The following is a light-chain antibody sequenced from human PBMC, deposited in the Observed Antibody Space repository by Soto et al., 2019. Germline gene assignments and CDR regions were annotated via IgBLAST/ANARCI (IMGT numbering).Light chain of an antibody. Sequence: DIVLTQSPATLSLSPGERATLSCRASQSVSRYLAWYQQKPGQAPRLLIYDASNRATGIPARFSGSGSGTDFTLTISSLEPEDFAVYYCQQRSDWPFTFDGGTKVEI. CDR2: DAS. CDR3: QQRSDWPFT. V-gene: IGKV3-11*01. CDR1: QSVSRY. J-gene: IGKJ4*01.